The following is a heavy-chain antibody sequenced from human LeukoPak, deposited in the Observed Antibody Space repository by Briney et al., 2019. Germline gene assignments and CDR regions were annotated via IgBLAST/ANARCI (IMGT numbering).Heavy chain of an antibody. J-gene: IGHJ4*02. D-gene: IGHD3-22*01. Sequence: GGSLRLSCGASGFTFSSNYMTWVRQAPGKGLECVSVMYRGGSAYYADSVKGRFTLSRDNSKNTLYLQMDNLRVEDTAVYYCARVDNSGFHPFDYWGQGTLVTVSS. CDR2: MYRGGSA. V-gene: IGHV3-66*01. CDR3: ARVDNSGFHPFDY. CDR1: GFTFSSNY.